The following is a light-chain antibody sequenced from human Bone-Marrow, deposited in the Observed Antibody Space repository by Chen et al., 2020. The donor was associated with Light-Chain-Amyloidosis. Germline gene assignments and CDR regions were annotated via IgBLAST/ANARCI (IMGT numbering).Light chain of an antibody. CDR2: AVS. J-gene: IGLJ1*01. CDR3: SSFTSSSSYV. V-gene: IGLV2-14*01. CDR1: SGDVGTNNY. Sequence: QSALTQPASVSGSPGQSITISCTGTSGDVGTNNYVSWSQQHPGKAPRVMIYAVSNRPSGVSTRFSGSKSGNTASLTISGLQAEEEADYYCSSFTSSSSYVFGPGTKVTVL.